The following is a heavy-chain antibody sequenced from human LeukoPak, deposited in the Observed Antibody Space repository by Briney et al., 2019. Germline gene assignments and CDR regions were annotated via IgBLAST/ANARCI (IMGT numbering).Heavy chain of an antibody. D-gene: IGHD3-10*01. CDR1: GFTCSSYA. CDR3: ARDRSLWFFDY. J-gene: IGHJ4*02. CDR2: ISYDGSNK. V-gene: IGHV3-30*04. Sequence: GGALRLSCAASGFTCSSYAMHWVRQAPGKGLEWVAVISYDGSNKYYADSVKGRFTISRDNSKNTLYLQMNSLRAEDTAVYYCARDRSLWFFDYWGQGTLVTVSS.